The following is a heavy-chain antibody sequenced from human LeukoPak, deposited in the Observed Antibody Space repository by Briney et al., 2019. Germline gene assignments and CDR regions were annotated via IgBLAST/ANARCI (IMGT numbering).Heavy chain of an antibody. D-gene: IGHD2-21*02. J-gene: IGHJ6*02. CDR3: AKSRVLAVTGGMDV. CDR1: GFTVSSNY. V-gene: IGHV3-53*01. Sequence: PGGSLRLSCAASGFTVSSNYMSWVRQAPGKGLEWVSVIYSGGSTYYADSVKGRFTISRDNSKNTLYLQMNSLRAEDTAVYYCAKSRVLAVTGGMDVWGQGTTVTVSS. CDR2: IYSGGST.